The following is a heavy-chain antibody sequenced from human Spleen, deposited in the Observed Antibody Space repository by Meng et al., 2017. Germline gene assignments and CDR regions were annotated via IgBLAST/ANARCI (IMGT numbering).Heavy chain of an antibody. J-gene: IGHJ3*01. D-gene: IGHD3-22*01. CDR3: ARGGAASYYDSSGYYFDSFDV. CDR1: GYTLTSYA. Sequence: ASVKVSCKASGYTLTSYAINWLRQAPGQGLEWMGWISGYNGDTNHAQKLQGRVTMTTGTSTGTAYMELRSLRSDDTAVYFCARGGAASYYDSSGYYFDSFDVWGQGTMVTVSS. V-gene: IGHV1-18*01. CDR2: ISGYNGDT.